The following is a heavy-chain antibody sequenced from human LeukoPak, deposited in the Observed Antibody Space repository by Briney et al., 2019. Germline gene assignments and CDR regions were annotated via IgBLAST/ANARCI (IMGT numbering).Heavy chain of an antibody. Sequence: GESLQISCQGSGYSFTSYWIGWVRQMPGKGLEWMGIIYPGDSDTRYSPSFQGQVTISADKSISTAYLQWSSLKASDTAMYYCASGSNYIYYGMDVWGQGTTVTVSS. J-gene: IGHJ6*02. V-gene: IGHV5-51*01. D-gene: IGHD3-10*01. CDR3: ASGSNYIYYGMDV. CDR2: IYPGDSDT. CDR1: GYSFTSYW.